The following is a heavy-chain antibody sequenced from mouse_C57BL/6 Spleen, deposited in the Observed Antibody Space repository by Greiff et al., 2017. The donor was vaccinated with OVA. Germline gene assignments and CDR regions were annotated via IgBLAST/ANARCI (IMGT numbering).Heavy chain of an antibody. CDR3: ARSYYDYRYFDV. CDR1: GYTFTSYW. D-gene: IGHD2-4*01. Sequence: QVQLQQSGAELVKPGASVKMSCKASGYTFTSYWITWVKQRPGQGLEWIGDIYPGSGSTNYNEKFKSKATLTVDTSSSTAYMQLSSLTSEDSAVYYCARSYYDYRYFDVWGTGTTVTVSS. J-gene: IGHJ1*03. CDR2: IYPGSGST. V-gene: IGHV1-55*01.